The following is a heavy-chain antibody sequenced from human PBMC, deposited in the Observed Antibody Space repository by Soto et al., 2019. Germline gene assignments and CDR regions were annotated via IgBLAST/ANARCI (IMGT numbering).Heavy chain of an antibody. D-gene: IGHD4-4*01. CDR2: IYHSGST. CDR1: GGSIGTYY. CDR3: ARDRYSTGGYYYYYYGMDV. V-gene: IGHV4-59*01. J-gene: IGHJ6*02. Sequence: SETLSLTCTVSGGSIGTYYWSWIRQPPGKGLEWIGYIYHSGSTYYNPSLKSRVTISVDRSKNQFSLKLSSVTAADTAVYYCARDRYSTGGYYYYYYGMDVWGQGTTVTVSS.